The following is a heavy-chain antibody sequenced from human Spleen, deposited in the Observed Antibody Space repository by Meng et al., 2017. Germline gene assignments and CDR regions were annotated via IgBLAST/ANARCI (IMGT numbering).Heavy chain of an antibody. CDR1: GGSVSVYC. V-gene: IGHV4-34*01. Sequence: VQLQQWGAGLVKPSETRSLTFAVYGGSVSVYCWSWIRQPPGKGLEWIGEINHSGSTNYNPSLESRATISVDTSQNNLSLKLSSVTAADSAVYYCARGPTTMAHDFDYWGQGTLVTVSS. D-gene: IGHD4-11*01. J-gene: IGHJ4*02. CDR3: ARGPTTMAHDFDY. CDR2: INHSGST.